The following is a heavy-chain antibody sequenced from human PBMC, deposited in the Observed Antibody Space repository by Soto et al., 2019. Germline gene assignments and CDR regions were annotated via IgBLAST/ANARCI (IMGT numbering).Heavy chain of an antibody. CDR2: IVYDGSNK. CDR3: AKDKWGYSSSSSYGMDV. J-gene: IGHJ6*02. Sequence: QVQLVESGGGVVQPGRSLRLSCAASGFTFSSYGMHWVRQAPGKGLEWVAVIVYDGSNKYYEESVKGRFTISRDNSKNTLYLQMNSLRAEDTAVYYCAKDKWGYSSSSSYGMDVWGQGTTVTVPS. CDR1: GFTFSSYG. V-gene: IGHV3-30*18. D-gene: IGHD6-6*01.